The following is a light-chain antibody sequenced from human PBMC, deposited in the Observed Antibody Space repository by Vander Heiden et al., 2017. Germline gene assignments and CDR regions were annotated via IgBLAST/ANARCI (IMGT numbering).Light chain of an antibody. V-gene: IGKV1-39*01. CDR2: AAS. Sequence: DIQMTQSPSSLSASVGDRVTITCRASQSISSYLNWYQQKPGKAPKLLIYAASSLQSGVPSRFSGSGSGTDFTLTISSLQPEDFATYYCQQCYSTLRTFGGGTKVEIK. J-gene: IGKJ4*01. CDR3: QQCYSTLRT. CDR1: QSISSY.